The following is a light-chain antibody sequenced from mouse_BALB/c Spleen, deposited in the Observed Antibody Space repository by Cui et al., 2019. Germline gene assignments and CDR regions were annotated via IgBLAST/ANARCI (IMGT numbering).Light chain of an antibody. CDR1: ENSYSY. V-gene: IGKV12-44*01. J-gene: IGKJ5*01. CDR3: QQHYGTPRT. CDR2: NAK. Sequence: DIQMTQSPAPLSASVGEDVTITCRATENSYSYLAWYQQKQGKSPQLLVYNAKTLAEGVPSRFSGSGSGTQFSLKINSLQPEDSGSYYCQQHYGTPRTFGAGTKLEMK.